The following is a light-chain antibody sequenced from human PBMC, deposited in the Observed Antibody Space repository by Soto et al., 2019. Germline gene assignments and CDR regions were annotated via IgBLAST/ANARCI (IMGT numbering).Light chain of an antibody. CDR1: QTIPRF. Sequence: DIQLTQSPSPLSASVGDRVTITCRASQTIPRFLSWYQQKPGKAPSLLIYDISTLQSGVPSRFSGGGSGTDFTLTISSLQPEDFASYYCQQSYTTVRSFGQGTKVEIK. CDR2: DIS. V-gene: IGKV1-39*01. CDR3: QQSYTTVRS. J-gene: IGKJ1*01.